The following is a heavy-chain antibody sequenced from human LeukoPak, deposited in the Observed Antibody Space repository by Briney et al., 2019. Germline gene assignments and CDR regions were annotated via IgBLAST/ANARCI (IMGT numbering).Heavy chain of an antibody. J-gene: IGHJ4*02. Sequence: SETLSLTCAVYGGSFSGYYWNWIRQPAGKGLEWIGRIYSSGSTNYNPSLKSRVTMSVDTSKNQFSLKLSSVTAADTAVYYCARIYPALFDNWGQGTLVTVSS. D-gene: IGHD3-16*02. V-gene: IGHV4-59*10. CDR3: ARIYPALFDN. CDR2: IYSSGST. CDR1: GGSFSGYY.